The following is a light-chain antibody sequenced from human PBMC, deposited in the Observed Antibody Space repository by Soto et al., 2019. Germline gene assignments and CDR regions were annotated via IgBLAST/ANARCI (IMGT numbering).Light chain of an antibody. CDR2: AAS. J-gene: IGKJ4*01. CDR1: RDISSW. Sequence: DIQLTQSPSSVSASVGDRVTLTCRASRDISSWLAWYQQKPGQAPNILLFAASTLQRGVPTRFSGRGSGTEFTLTIDSLQPEDCETYYWQQADSLPLTFGGGTKV. CDR3: QQADSLPLT. V-gene: IGKV1-12*01.